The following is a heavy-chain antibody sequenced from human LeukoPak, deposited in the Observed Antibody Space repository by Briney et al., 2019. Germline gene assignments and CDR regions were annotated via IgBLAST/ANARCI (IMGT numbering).Heavy chain of an antibody. D-gene: IGHD3-22*01. CDR3: ASRSTYYYDSSGYYLQYFQH. J-gene: IGHJ1*01. CDR1: GGSISSGDFY. CDR2: ISYSGST. Sequence: SETLSLTCTVSGGSISSGDFYWRWIRQPPGKGLEWIGYISYSGSTYYNPSLKSRVTISVDTSKNQFSLKLSSVTAADTAVYYCASRSTYYYDSSGYYLQYFQHWGQGTLVTVSS. V-gene: IGHV4-30-4*01.